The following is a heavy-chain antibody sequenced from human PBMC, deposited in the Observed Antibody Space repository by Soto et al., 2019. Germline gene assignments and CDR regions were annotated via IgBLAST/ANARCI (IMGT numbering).Heavy chain of an antibody. Sequence: GASVKVSCKASGYTFTSYDINWVRQATGQGLEWMGWMNPNSGNTGYAQKFQGRVTMTRNTSISTAYMELSSLRSEDTAVYYCARGLLYCSSTSCYSSPNYYYYYMDVWGKGTTVTVSS. CDR2: MNPNSGNT. CDR3: ARGLLYCSSTSCYSSPNYYYYYMDV. V-gene: IGHV1-8*01. J-gene: IGHJ6*03. CDR1: GYTFTSYD. D-gene: IGHD2-2*01.